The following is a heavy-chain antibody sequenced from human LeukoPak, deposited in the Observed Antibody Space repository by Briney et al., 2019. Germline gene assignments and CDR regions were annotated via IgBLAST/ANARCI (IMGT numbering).Heavy chain of an antibody. CDR3: ARSQDESGMDV. V-gene: IGHV4-39*07. CDR2: IYYSGST. CDR1: GGSISSSSYY. D-gene: IGHD3-3*01. J-gene: IGHJ6*03. Sequence: SETLSLTCTVSGGSISSSSYYWGWIRQPPGKGLEWIGSIYYSGSTYYNPSLKSRVTISVDTSKNQFSLKLSSVTAADTAVYYCARSQDESGMDVWGKGTTVTISS.